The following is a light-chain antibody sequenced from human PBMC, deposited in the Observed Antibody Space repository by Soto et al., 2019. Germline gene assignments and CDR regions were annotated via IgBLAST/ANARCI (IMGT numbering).Light chain of an antibody. V-gene: IGKV3-20*01. CDR3: QQYGSSLPWT. Sequence: EIVMREYPATLSVSPVVRSTLSCRASQSVSSNLAWYQQKPGQAPRLLIYGASPRATGIPDRFSGSGSATDFTLTIAGLEPEDFAMYYCQQYGSSLPWTFGQGTKVDIK. CDR1: QSVSSN. J-gene: IGKJ1*01. CDR2: GAS.